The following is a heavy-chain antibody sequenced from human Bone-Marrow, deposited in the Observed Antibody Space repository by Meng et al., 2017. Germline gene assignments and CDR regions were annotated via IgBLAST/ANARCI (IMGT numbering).Heavy chain of an antibody. CDR2: INPNSGGT. V-gene: IGHV1-2*02. CDR3: ARALGRGGSRSYYNVY. Sequence: ASVKVSCKASGYTFTGYYMHWVRQAPGQGLEWMGWINPNSGGTNYAQKFKGRVTMTRDTSISTAYMELSRLRSDDTAVYYCARALGRGGSRSYYNVYWGQGTLVTVSS. D-gene: IGHD3-10*01. J-gene: IGHJ4*02. CDR1: GYTFTGYY.